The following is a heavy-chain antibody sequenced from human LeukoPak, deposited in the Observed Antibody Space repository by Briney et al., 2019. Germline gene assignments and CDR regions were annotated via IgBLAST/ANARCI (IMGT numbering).Heavy chain of an antibody. CDR2: VKKDGSET. CDR1: GFTFSSYS. V-gene: IGHV3-7*01. J-gene: IGHJ4*02. Sequence: PGGSLRLSCVVSGFTFSSYSMIWVRQAPGKGLQWVANVKKDGSETKYVESVKGRFTVSRDNAKNSLYLQMNSLRAEDTAVYYCGRHRSGSGTYFIDYWGQGTLVSVSS. CDR3: GRHRSGSGTYFIDY. D-gene: IGHD3-10*01.